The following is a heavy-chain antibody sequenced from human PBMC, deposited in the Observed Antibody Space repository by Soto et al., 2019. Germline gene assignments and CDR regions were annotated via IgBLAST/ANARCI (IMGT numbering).Heavy chain of an antibody. V-gene: IGHV3-23*01. CDR3: AKDWTVELAHDAFDI. J-gene: IGHJ3*02. CDR2: ISCSGGST. D-gene: IGHD1-1*01. Sequence: GGSLRLSCAASGFTFNDYAMTWVRQPPGKGLEWVSAISCSGGSTYYADSVKGRFTISRDNSKNTLYLQMNSLRAEDTAVYYCAKDWTVELAHDAFDIWGQGTMVTVSS. CDR1: GFTFNDYA.